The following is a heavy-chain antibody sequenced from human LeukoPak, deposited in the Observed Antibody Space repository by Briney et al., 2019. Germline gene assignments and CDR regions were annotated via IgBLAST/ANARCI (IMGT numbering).Heavy chain of an antibody. J-gene: IGHJ4*02. D-gene: IGHD3-22*01. Sequence: SETLSLTCAVSGGSISSNKWWSWLRQAPGKGLEWLGEVVHSGSTNYNPSLKSRVTIPVDKSKNQSTLRLNSVTAADTAVYYCARRDYYDNSDDNYHSFEYWGQGTLVTVSS. CDR1: GGSISSNKW. V-gene: IGHV4-4*02. CDR3: ARRDYYDNSDDNYHSFEY. CDR2: VVHSGST.